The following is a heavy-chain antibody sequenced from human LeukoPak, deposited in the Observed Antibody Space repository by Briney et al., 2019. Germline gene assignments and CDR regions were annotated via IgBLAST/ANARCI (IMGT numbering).Heavy chain of an antibody. J-gene: IGHJ4*02. CDR1: GFTFSSYA. V-gene: IGHV3-23*01. CDR3: ASLTEQQLLNEWNYFDY. CDR2: ISGSGGST. Sequence: GSLRLSCAASGFTFSSYAMSWVRQAPGKGLEWVSAISGSGGSTYYADSVKGRFTISRDNSKNTLYLQMNSLRAEDTAVYYCASLTEQQLLNEWNYFDYWGQGTLVTVSS. D-gene: IGHD6-13*01.